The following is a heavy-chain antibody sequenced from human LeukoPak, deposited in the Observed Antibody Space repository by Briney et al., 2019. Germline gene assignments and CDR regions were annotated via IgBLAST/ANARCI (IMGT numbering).Heavy chain of an antibody. J-gene: IGHJ4*02. CDR3: ARGSETGITDY. CDR1: GGSISSYY. D-gene: IGHD1-1*01. CDR2: IYYSGST. V-gene: IGHV4-59*01. Sequence: SEALSLTCTVSGGSISSYYWSWIRQPPGKGLEWIGYIYYSGSTNYNPSLKSRVTISVDTSKNQFSLKLSSVTAADTAVYYCARGSETGITDYWGQGTLATVSS.